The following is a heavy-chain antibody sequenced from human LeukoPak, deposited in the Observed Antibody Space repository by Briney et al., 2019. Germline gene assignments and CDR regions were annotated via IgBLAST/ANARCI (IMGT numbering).Heavy chain of an antibody. D-gene: IGHD6-13*01. CDR3: AKDTGPAAGITADY. CDR1: GFTFSSYA. V-gene: IGHV3-23*01. Sequence: GGSLRLSCAASGFTFSSYAMTWVRQAPGEGLEWVSTIRGSDDSTYYADSVKGRFTISRDNSKNTLHLQMNSLRAEDTAIYYCAKDTGPAAGITADYWGQGTLVTVSS. CDR2: IRGSDDST. J-gene: IGHJ4*02.